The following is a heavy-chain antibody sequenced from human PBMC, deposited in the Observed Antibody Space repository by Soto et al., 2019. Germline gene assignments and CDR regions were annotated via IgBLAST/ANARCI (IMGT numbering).Heavy chain of an antibody. CDR2: ISGSGGTP. CDR1: GFTFSRSA. V-gene: IGHV3-23*01. J-gene: IGHJ4*02. D-gene: IGHD6-13*01. Sequence: GGSLRLSCAASGFTFSRSAMSWVRQAPGRGLEWFSAISGSGGTPYYADSVKGRFTISRDNSKNTLYLVLNSLRAEDTAVYYCAMGLAAAGPLDYRGEGTLVTVSS. CDR3: AMGLAAAGPLDY.